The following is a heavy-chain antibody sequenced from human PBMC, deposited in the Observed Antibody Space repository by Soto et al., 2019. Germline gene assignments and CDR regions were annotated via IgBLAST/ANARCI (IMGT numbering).Heavy chain of an antibody. J-gene: IGHJ4*02. CDR2: ISAYYGST. V-gene: IGHV1-18*01. CDR1: GYTFTDFG. D-gene: IGHD2-2*03. Sequence: ASVKVSCKASGYTFTDFGLIWVRQAPGQGPEWMGWISAYYGSTNYAQKFQDRVTMTRDTSTNTVYMELRSLRSDDTAMYYCAREMPGYCSNSACLPGYWGQGTQVTV. CDR3: AREMPGYCSNSACLPGY.